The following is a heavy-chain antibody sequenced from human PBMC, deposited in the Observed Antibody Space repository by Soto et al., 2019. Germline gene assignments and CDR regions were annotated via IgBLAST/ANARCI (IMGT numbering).Heavy chain of an antibody. CDR1: GGSISSGGYY. CDR2: IYYSGST. J-gene: IGHJ5*02. Sequence: SETLSLTCTVSGGSISSGGYYWSWIRQHPGKGLEWIGYIYYSGSTYYNPSLKSRVTISVDTSKNQFSLKLSSVTAADTAVYYCARVRMRCSSTSCYWFDPWGQGTLVTVSS. D-gene: IGHD2-2*01. CDR3: ARVRMRCSSTSCYWFDP. V-gene: IGHV4-31*03.